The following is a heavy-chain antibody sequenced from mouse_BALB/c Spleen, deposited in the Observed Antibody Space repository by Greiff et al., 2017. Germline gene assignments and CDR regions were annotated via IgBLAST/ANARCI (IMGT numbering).Heavy chain of an antibody. CDR1: GYTFTDYW. CDR2: IDTSASYT. V-gene: IGHV1-69*01. J-gene: IGHJ4*01. Sequence: QVQLQQPGAGLVMPGASVTMSCKASGYTFTDYWMHWVKQRPGQGLEWIGVIDTSASYTSYNQKFKGKATLTVYESSSKAYMQLSSLTSADSAVYYCETMDYWGQGTSVTVSS. CDR3: ETMDY.